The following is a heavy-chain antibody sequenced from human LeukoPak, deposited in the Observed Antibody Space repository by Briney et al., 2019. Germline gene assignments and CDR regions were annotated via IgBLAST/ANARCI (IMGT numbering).Heavy chain of an antibody. CDR3: AREGEVIVTDNLFY. D-gene: IGHD2-21*01. CDR2: INPSGGST. J-gene: IGHJ4*02. V-gene: IGHV1-46*01. Sequence: ASVKVSCKASGYTFTNYGISWVRQAPGQGLEWMGIINPSGGSTTYAQMFQGRVTMTRDTSTRTVYMELSSLRSEDTAAYYCAREGEVIVTDNLFYWGQGTPVTVSS. CDR1: GYTFTNYG.